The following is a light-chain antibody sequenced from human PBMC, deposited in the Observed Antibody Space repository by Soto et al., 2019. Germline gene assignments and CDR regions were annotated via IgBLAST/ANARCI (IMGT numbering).Light chain of an antibody. Sequence: DIAMTQSPSTLSASVGDRVTITCRASQSITTWLAWYQQKPGKAPKLLIYKATNVQTGVPSRFSGSGSGTEFSLTISSLQPEDFAICYCQQYNDYQYTFGQGTKLEIK. V-gene: IGKV1-5*03. CDR1: QSITTW. J-gene: IGKJ2*01. CDR2: KAT. CDR3: QQYNDYQYT.